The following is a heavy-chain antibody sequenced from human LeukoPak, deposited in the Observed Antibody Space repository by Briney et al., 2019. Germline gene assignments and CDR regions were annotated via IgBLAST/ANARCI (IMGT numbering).Heavy chain of an antibody. D-gene: IGHD5-18*01. Sequence: SETLSLTCTVSGGSMRNYYWSWIRQPPGKGLEWIGYIYSSGSTNYNPSLESRVTISVDTSKNQFSLKLNSVTAADTAVYYCARVGSSGYSYGYWGQGTLVTVSS. CDR1: GGSMRNYY. CDR3: ARVGSSGYSYGY. J-gene: IGHJ4*02. V-gene: IGHV4-59*08. CDR2: IYSSGST.